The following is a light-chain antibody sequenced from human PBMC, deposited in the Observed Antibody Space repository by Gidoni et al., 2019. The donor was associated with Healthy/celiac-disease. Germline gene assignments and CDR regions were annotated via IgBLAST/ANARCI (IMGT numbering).Light chain of an antibody. CDR3: CSYAGSSTYVV. CDR1: SSDVGSYNL. CDR2: EGS. Sequence: HSALTQPASVSGSPRQSLTISCTGTSSDVGSYNLVSWYQQHPGKAPKLMIYEGSKRPSGVSNRFSGSKSGNTASLTISGLQAEDEADYYCCSYAGSSTYVVFGGGTKLTVL. J-gene: IGLJ2*01. V-gene: IGLV2-23*01.